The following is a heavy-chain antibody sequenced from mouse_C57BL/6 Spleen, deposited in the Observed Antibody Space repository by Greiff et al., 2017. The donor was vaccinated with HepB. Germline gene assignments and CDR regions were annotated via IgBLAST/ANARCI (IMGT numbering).Heavy chain of an antibody. V-gene: IGHV1-18*01. CDR3: ARSDYYDYDDGDYFDY. Sequence: VQLQQSGPELVKPGASVKIPCKASGYTFTDYNMDWVKQSHGKSLEWIGDINPNNGGTIYNQKFKGKATLTVDKSSSTAYMELRSLTSEDTAVYYCARSDYYDYDDGDYFDYWGQGTTLTVSS. CDR1: GYTFTDYN. D-gene: IGHD2-4*01. J-gene: IGHJ2*01. CDR2: INPNNGGT.